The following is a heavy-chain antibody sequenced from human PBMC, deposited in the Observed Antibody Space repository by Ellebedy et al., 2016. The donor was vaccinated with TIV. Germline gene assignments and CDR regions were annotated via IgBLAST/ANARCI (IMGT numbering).Heavy chain of an antibody. CDR3: ARDRRGSYDH. J-gene: IGHJ4*02. V-gene: IGHV4-59*01. CDR2: ISNTGRT. CDR1: GASISTSY. Sequence: MPSETLSLTCTVSGASISTSYWSWIRQTPGKGLEWIYYISNTGRTNYNHSLQSRVTISVDTSRNQLSLKLTSVTAADTAVYYCARDRRGSYDHWGQGTLITVSS. D-gene: IGHD3-10*01.